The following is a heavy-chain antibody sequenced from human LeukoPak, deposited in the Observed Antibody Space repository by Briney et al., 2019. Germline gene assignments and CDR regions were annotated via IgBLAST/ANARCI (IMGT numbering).Heavy chain of an antibody. J-gene: IGHJ4*02. V-gene: IGHV3-11*04. Sequence: GGSLRLSCAASGFTFSDYYMSWIRQAPGKGLEWVSYISSSGSTIYYADSVKGRFTTSRDNAKNSLFLQLNSLRAEDTAVYYCARGRGYCTGVSCDIWGQGTLVTVSS. CDR1: GFTFSDYY. CDR2: ISSSGSTI. CDR3: ARGRGYCTGVSCDI. D-gene: IGHD2-8*02.